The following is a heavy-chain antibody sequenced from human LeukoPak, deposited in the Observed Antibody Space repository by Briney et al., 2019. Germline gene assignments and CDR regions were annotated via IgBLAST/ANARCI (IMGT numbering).Heavy chain of an antibody. CDR2: INPNSGGT. D-gene: IGHD4-17*01. Sequence: ASVKVSCKASGYTFTGYYMHWVRQAPGQGLEWMGWINPNSGGTNYAQKFQGRVTMTRDTSISTAYMELSRLRSEDTAVYYCATFATVTHLIDYWGQGTPVTVSS. V-gene: IGHV1-2*02. CDR1: GYTFTGYY. CDR3: ATFATVTHLIDY. J-gene: IGHJ4*02.